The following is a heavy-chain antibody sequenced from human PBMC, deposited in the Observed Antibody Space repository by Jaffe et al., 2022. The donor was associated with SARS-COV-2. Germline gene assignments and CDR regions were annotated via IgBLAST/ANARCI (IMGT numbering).Heavy chain of an antibody. CDR1: GGSFSGYY. D-gene: IGHD5-12*01. J-gene: IGHJ4*02. CDR3: ARSDRGRWLQFSPGLRY. V-gene: IGHV4-34*01. Sequence: QVQLQQWGAGLLKPSETLSLTCAVYGGSFSGYYWSWIRQPPGKGLEWIGEINHSGSTNYNPSLKSRVTISVDTSKNQFSLKLSSVTAADTAVYYCARSDRGRWLQFSPGLRYWGQGTLVTVSS. CDR2: INHSGST.